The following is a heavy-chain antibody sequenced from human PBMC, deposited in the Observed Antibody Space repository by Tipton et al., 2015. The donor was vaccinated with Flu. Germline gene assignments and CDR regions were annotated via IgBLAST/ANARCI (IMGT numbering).Heavy chain of an antibody. J-gene: IGHJ3*02. Sequence: TLSLTCTVSGYSISSGYYWGWIRQPPGKGVEWIGSIYHSGSTYYNPSLKSRVTISVDTPKNQFSLKLSSVTAADTAVYYCARDRIGTATKSSDSTLILGQGTMVTVSS. CDR1: GYSISSGYY. D-gene: IGHD4-17*01. CDR3: ARDRIGTATKSSDSTLI. CDR2: IYHSGST. V-gene: IGHV4-38-2*02.